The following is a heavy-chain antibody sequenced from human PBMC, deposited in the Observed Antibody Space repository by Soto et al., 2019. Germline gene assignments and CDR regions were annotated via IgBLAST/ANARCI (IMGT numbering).Heavy chain of an antibody. CDR2: IIPIFGTA. V-gene: IGHV1-69*13. CDR1: GGTFSSYA. J-gene: IGHJ4*02. Sequence: SVKVSCKASGGTFSSYAISWVRQAPGQGLEWMGGIIPIFGTANYAQKFQGRVTITADESTSTAYMELSSLRSEDAAVYYCARDGGVELRRAFDYWGQGTLVTSPQ. CDR3: ARDGGVELRRAFDY. D-gene: IGHD1-7*01.